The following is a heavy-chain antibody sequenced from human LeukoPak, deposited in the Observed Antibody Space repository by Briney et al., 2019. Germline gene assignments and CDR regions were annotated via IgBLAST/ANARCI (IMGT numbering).Heavy chain of an antibody. D-gene: IGHD4-11*01. J-gene: IGHJ4*02. CDR3: ARITVTARGIDY. V-gene: IGHV4-61*08. Sequence: PSETLSLTCTVSGGSISSGGYYWSWIRQHPGKGLEWIGYIYYSGSTNYNPSLKSRVTISVDTSKNQFSLKLSSVTAADTAVYYCARITVTARGIDYWGQGTLVTVSS. CDR2: IYYSGST. CDR1: GGSISSGGYY.